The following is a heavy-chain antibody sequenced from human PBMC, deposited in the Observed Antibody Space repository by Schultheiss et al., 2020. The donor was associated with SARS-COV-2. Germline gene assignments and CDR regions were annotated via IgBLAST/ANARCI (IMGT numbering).Heavy chain of an antibody. CDR1: GGSITSGGYY. J-gene: IGHJ6*02. CDR2: IYYSGST. D-gene: IGHD6-19*01. CDR3: ARSIAVAGYYYYGMDV. V-gene: IGHV4-61*08. Sequence: SETLSLTCVVSGGSITSGGYYWSWIRQPPGKGLEWIGYIYYSGSTNYNPSLKSRVTISVDTSKNQFSLKLSSVTAADTAVYYCARSIAVAGYYYYGMDVWGQGTTVTVSS.